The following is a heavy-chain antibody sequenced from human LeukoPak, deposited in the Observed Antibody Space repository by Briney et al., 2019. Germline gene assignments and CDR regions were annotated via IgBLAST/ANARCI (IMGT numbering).Heavy chain of an antibody. CDR3: ARDGSYGMDV. Sequence: SETLSLTCTVSGGSISSYYWSWTRLPPGKGLEWIGYIYYTGATYYNPSLKSRVTISLDTSENQFSLKLSSVTAADTAVYYCARDGSYGMDVWGQGTTVTVSS. CDR1: GGSISSYY. J-gene: IGHJ6*02. CDR2: IYYTGAT. V-gene: IGHV4-59*01.